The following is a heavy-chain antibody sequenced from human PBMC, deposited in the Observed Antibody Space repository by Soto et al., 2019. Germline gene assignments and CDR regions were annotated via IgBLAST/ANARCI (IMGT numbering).Heavy chain of an antibody. CDR1: GYSFTSYW. V-gene: IGHV5-10-1*01. CDR2: IDPSGSYT. D-gene: IGHD2-2*02. Sequence: GESLKISCKGSGYSFTSYWISWVRQMPGKGLEWMGRIDPSGSYTNYSPSFQGHVTISADKSISTAYLQWSSLKASDTAMYYCARQLVVPAAISGYYYYGMDVWGQGTTVTVSS. J-gene: IGHJ6*02. CDR3: ARQLVVPAAISGYYYYGMDV.